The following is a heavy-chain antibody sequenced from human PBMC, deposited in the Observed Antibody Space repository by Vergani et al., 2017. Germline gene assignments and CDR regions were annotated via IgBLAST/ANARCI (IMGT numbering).Heavy chain of an antibody. CDR1: GFTFSSYA. D-gene: IGHD2-15*01. J-gene: IGHJ4*02. Sequence: EVQLLESGGGLVQPGGSLRLSCAASGFTFSSYAMSWVRQAPGKGLEWVSAISGSGGSTYYADSVKGRLTISRDNSKNTLYLQMNSLRAEDTAVYYCANDCSGGSCYHYWGQGTLVTGSS. CDR3: ANDCSGGSCYHY. V-gene: IGHV3-23*01. CDR2: ISGSGGST.